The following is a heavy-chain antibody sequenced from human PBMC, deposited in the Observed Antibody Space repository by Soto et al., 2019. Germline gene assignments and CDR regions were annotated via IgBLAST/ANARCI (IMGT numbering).Heavy chain of an antibody. CDR3: ARGSSGALYDY. V-gene: IGHV1-18*04. CDR1: GYIFTNYG. Sequence: QIHLVQSGAEVRKPGASVNVSCKTSGYIFTNYGVSWVRQAPGEGLEVVGWISGYNGYPKYGQRFQGRVTLSTDTSTTTGYMELRTLRSDDTAVYYCARGSSGALYDYWGQGTLLTVSS. CDR2: ISGYNGYP. J-gene: IGHJ4*02.